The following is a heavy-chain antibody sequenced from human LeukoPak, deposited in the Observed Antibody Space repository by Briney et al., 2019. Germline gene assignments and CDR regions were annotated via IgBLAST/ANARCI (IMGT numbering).Heavy chain of an antibody. CDR1: GLTFDGSV. CDR3: ARGAGNVAFDS. Sequence: GGSLRLSCAASGLTFDGSVMSSVRQVPGKGLEWVSGINWNGGSTGYVDSVKGRFTIYRDNAKNSLYLQMNSLRAEDTALYYCARGAGNVAFDSWGQGTLVTVSS. V-gene: IGHV3-20*04. J-gene: IGHJ4*02. CDR2: INWNGGST. D-gene: IGHD1-1*01.